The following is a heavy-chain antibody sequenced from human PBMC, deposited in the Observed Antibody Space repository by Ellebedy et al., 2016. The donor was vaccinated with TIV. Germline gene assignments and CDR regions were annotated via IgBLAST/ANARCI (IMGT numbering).Heavy chain of an antibody. CDR3: ARDQWLGRAYYFDY. D-gene: IGHD6-19*01. CDR2: IKQDGSEK. CDR1: GFTFSNYW. Sequence: GGSLRLSCEASGFTFSNYWMTWVRQAPGKGLEWVANIKQDGSEKYYVDSVKGRLSISRDNAKNSLYLQMNSLRPEDTAVYYCARDQWLGRAYYFDYWGQGTLLTVSS. J-gene: IGHJ4*02. V-gene: IGHV3-7*01.